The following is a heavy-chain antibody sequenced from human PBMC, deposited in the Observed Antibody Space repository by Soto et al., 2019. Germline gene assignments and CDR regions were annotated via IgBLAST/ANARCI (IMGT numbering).Heavy chain of an antibody. CDR3: AREEAYCGGNCRYAFDI. CDR2: IYYSGST. V-gene: IGHV4-30-4*01. Sequence: QVQLHESGPGLVKPSQTLSLTCTVSGGSISSGDYYWSWIRQPPGKGLEWIGYIYYSGSTYYNPSLKXRXTXSXHTSKNQFSLKLTSVTAADTAIYYCAREEAYCGGNCRYAFDIWGQGTMVTVSS. J-gene: IGHJ3*02. CDR1: GGSISSGDYY. D-gene: IGHD2-21*02.